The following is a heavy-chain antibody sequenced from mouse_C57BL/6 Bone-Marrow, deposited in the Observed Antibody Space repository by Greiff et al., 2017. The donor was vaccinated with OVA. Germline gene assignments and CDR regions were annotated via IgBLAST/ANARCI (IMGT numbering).Heavy chain of an antibody. CDR1: GYTFTSYT. CDR3: ARHYSNYWFAY. Sequence: VQLKESGAELARPGASVKMSCKASGYTFTSYTMHWVKQRPGQGLEWIGYINPSSGYTKYNQKFKDKATLTADKSSSTAYMQLSSLTSEDSAVYYCARHYSNYWFAYWGQGTLVTVSA. V-gene: IGHV1-4*01. J-gene: IGHJ3*01. D-gene: IGHD2-5*01. CDR2: INPSSGYT.